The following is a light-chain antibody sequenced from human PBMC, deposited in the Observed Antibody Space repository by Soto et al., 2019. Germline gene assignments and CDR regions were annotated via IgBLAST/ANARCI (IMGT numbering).Light chain of an antibody. CDR2: DAS. Sequence: EFVLTQSPGTLSLSPGERATLSCRASQTVRNNYLAWYQQKPGQAPRLLIYDASSRATGIPDRFSGGGSGTDFTLTISRLEPEDFAVYYCQQFDDSEWTFGQGTKVDIK. CDR1: QTVRNNY. J-gene: IGKJ1*01. V-gene: IGKV3-20*01. CDR3: QQFDDSEWT.